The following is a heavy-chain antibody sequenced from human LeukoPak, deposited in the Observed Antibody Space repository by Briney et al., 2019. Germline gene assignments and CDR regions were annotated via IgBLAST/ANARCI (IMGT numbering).Heavy chain of an antibody. D-gene: IGHD3-22*01. CDR1: GFTFSSYW. J-gene: IGHJ4*02. CDR3: ARVWSLAGESNGYYYDSSGFEYYFDY. Sequence: GGSLRLSCAASGFTFSSYWMSWVRQAPGKGLEWVANIKQDGSEKYYVDSVKGRFTISRDNAKNSLYLQMNSLRAEDTAVYYRARVWSLAGESNGYYYDSSGFEYYFDYWGQGTLVTVS. V-gene: IGHV3-7*01. CDR2: IKQDGSEK.